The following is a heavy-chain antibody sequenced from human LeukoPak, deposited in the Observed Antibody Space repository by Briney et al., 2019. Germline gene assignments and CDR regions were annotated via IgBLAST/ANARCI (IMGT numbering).Heavy chain of an antibody. CDR3: AKDSSGWHPLEFDY. V-gene: IGHV3-48*03. J-gene: IGHJ4*02. CDR1: GFTFSSYE. Sequence: YPGGSLRLSCAASGFTFSSYEMNWVRQAPGKGLEWVSYISGSGSTIYYADSVKGRFTISRDNSKNTLYLQMNSLRAEDTAVYYCAKDSSGWHPLEFDYWGQGTLVTVSS. CDR2: ISGSGSTI. D-gene: IGHD6-19*01.